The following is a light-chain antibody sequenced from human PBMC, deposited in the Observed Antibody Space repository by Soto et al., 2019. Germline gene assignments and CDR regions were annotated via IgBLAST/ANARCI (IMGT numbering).Light chain of an antibody. CDR2: WAS. J-gene: IGKJ4*01. CDR1: RSILSNSNNKNY. V-gene: IGKV4-1*01. Sequence: VMTQSPDSLALSLGERATINCRSSRSILSNSNNKNYLAWYQQKPGQPPKLLLYWASTREPGVPDRFSGSGSGTDFTLTISSLQAEDVAVYYWQQYFMSRVLTFGGGTKVEI. CDR3: QQYFMSRVLT.